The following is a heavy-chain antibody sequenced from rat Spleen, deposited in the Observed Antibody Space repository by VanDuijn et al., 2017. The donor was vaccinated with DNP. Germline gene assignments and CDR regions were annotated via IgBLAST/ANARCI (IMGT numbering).Heavy chain of an antibody. Sequence: EVQLVESGGGLVQPGRSLKLSCAASGFTFSDYYMAWVRQAPTKGLEWVAYIRYDGGSSYYGDSVKGRFTISRDNAKSSLYLQMDSLRSEDTATYSCTTDWAYAMDAWGQGTSVTVSS. J-gene: IGHJ4*01. D-gene: IGHD4-6*01. CDR2: IRYDGGSS. V-gene: IGHV5-20*01. CDR3: TTDWAYAMDA. CDR1: GFTFSDYY.